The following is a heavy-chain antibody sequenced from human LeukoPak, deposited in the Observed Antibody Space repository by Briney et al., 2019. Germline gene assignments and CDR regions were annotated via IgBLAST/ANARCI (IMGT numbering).Heavy chain of an antibody. V-gene: IGHV3-23*01. CDR2: ISGTGGST. J-gene: IGHJ4*02. CDR3: AKDLDGYNYGVDY. D-gene: IGHD5-24*01. Sequence: GGSLRLSCAASVFTFSSYSMSWVRQAPWKGLEWVSAISGTGGSTYYADSVKGRFTISRDNSKSTLYLQMNSLRAEDTAVYYCAKDLDGYNYGVDYWGQGTLVTVSS. CDR1: VFTFSSYS.